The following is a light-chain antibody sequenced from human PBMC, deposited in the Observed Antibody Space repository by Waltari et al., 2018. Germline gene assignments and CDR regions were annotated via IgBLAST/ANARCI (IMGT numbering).Light chain of an antibody. V-gene: IGKV3-11*01. CDR3: QQSSRWPPTT. CDR1: QSVSRS. CDR2: DAS. J-gene: IGKJ1*01. Sequence: EIVLTQSPATLSLSPGESATLSCRASQSVSRSLAWYQQKPGQAPRLLIYDASNRATGIPARFSGSGFGTDFTLTISSLEPEDFAIYYCQQSSRWPPTTFGQGTKVEIK.